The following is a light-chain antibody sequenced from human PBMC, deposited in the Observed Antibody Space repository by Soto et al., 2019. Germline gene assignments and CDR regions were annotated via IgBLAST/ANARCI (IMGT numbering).Light chain of an antibody. CDR3: QQYNIWPRT. Sequence: EIVMTQSPATLSVSPGERATLSCRANQSVSSNLAWYQQKSGQGPRLLIYGASRRATGIPAKFSGSDSGTEFTLTISSLQSEDFAVYYCQQYNIWPRTFGGGTKVEIK. J-gene: IGKJ4*01. V-gene: IGKV3-15*01. CDR1: QSVSSN. CDR2: GAS.